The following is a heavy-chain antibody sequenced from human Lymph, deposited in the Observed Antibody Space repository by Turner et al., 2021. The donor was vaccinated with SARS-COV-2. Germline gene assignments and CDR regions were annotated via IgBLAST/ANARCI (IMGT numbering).Heavy chain of an antibody. CDR2: VDTEDAET. CDR3: ATDQAVAGYFHYYYGMDV. V-gene: IGHV1-24*01. CDR1: GYTLTELS. Sequence: QVQLVQSGAEVKKPVASVKVSCKVSGYTLTELSIHWVRQAPGKGLEWMGGVDTEDAETIYAQKVQGRVTMTEDTSTDKDYMELSSLRSEDTAVYYCATDQAVAGYFHYYYGMDVWGQGTTVTVSS. D-gene: IGHD6-19*01. J-gene: IGHJ6*02.